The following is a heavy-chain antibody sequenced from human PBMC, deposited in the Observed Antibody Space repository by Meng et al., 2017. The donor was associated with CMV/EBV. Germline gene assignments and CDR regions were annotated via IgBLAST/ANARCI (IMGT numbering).Heavy chain of an antibody. D-gene: IGHD3-10*01. J-gene: IGHJ4*02. Sequence: QVQRQGSGPGLVKPSHTLSLTCTVSGGSISSGSYYWSWIRQPAGKGLEWIGRIYTSGSTNYNPSLKSRVTISVDTSKNQFSLKLSSVTAADTAVYYCASVQGLGVSWGQGTLVTVS. CDR2: IYTSGST. CDR3: ASVQGLGVS. V-gene: IGHV4-61*02. CDR1: GGSISSGSYY.